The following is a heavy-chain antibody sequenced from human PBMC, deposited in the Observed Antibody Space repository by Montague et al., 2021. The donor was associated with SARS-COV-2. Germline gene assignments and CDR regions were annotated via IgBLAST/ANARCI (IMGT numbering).Heavy chain of an antibody. J-gene: IGHJ4*02. V-gene: IGHV3-23*01. Sequence: SLSLSCSASGFIFSSYAMSWVRQAPGKGLEWVSGIVNNGSKSFYADSVKGRFVISRDNSDKMVYLQLNSLRAEDTAIYYCAKETAAIGNPLFDSWGQGTLITVSS. D-gene: IGHD4-23*01. CDR1: GFIFSSYA. CDR2: IVNNGSKS. CDR3: AKETAAIGNPLFDS.